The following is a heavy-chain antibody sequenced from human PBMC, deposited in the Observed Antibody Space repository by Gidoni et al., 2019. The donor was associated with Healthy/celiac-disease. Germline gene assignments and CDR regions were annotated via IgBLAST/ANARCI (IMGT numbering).Heavy chain of an antibody. Sequence: QLPLQESGPGLVKPSDTLSLACTLSGSSISSSSYYWGWIRQPPGKGLEWIGSIYYRGSTYYNPSIQSRVTISVDTSKNQFSLKLSSVTAADTAVYYCARPYSSGWYYFDYWGQGTLVTVSS. V-gene: IGHV4-39*01. CDR2: IYYRGST. D-gene: IGHD6-19*01. CDR1: GSSISSSSYY. J-gene: IGHJ4*02. CDR3: ARPYSSGWYYFDY.